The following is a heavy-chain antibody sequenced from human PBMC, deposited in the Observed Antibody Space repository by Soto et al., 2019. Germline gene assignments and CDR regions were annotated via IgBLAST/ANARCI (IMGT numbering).Heavy chain of an antibody. CDR1: GGSISSYY. CDR2: IYYSGST. V-gene: IGHV4-59*01. D-gene: IGHD2-8*01. CDR3: ARDSNYCANGVCYIRYYYGMDV. Sequence: SETLSLTCTVSGGSISSYYWSWIRQPPGKGLEWIGYIYYSGSTNYNPSLKSRVTISVDTSKNQFSLKLSSVTAADTAVYYCARDSNYCANGVCYIRYYYGMDVWGQGTTVTVSS. J-gene: IGHJ6*02.